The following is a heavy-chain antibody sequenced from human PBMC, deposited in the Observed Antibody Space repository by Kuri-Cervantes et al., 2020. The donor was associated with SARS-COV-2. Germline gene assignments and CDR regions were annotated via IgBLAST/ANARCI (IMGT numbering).Heavy chain of an antibody. CDR2: IYWDDDK. CDR1: GFSLSTGGVG. CDR3: ARKQYYDFWSGHTMSWFDP. Sequence: SGPTLVKPTQTLTLTCTFSGFSLSTGGVGVGWSRQPPGTAMEWLALIYWDDDKRYSPSLKSRLTITKDTSKTQVVLTMTNMDPVDTATYYCARKQYYDFWSGHTMSWFDPWGQGTLVTVSS. J-gene: IGHJ5*02. V-gene: IGHV2-5*02. D-gene: IGHD3-3*01.